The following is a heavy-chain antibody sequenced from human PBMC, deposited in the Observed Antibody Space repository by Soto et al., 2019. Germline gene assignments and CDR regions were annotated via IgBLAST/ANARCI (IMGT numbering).Heavy chain of an antibody. Sequence: QVQLVQSGAEVKKPGASVKVSCKASGYTFTSYGISWVRQAPGQGLEWMGWISAYNGNTNYAQKLQGRVTMTTDTSTSTAYIELRSLRSDDTAVYYCARDLRLELWGAHFDYWGQGTLVTVSS. CDR1: GYTFTSYG. D-gene: IGHD1-7*01. CDR3: ARDLRLELWGAHFDY. J-gene: IGHJ4*02. V-gene: IGHV1-18*01. CDR2: ISAYNGNT.